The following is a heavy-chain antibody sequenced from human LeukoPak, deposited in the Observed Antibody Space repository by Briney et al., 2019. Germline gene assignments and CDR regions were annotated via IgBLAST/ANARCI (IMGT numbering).Heavy chain of an antibody. CDR2: IKQDGSEK. V-gene: IGHV3-7*01. Sequence: GGSLRLSCAASGFTFSTYWMTWVRQAPGKGLEWVANIKQDGSEKYYVDSVKGRFTISRDNAKNSLYLQMNSLRAEDTAVYYCARDLVAYSIHNDYWGQGTLVTVSS. J-gene: IGHJ4*02. CDR1: GFTFSTYW. CDR3: ARDLVAYSIHNDY. D-gene: IGHD2-8*02.